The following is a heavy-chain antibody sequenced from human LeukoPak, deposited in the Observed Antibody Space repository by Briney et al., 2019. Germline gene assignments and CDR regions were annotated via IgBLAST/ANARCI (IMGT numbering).Heavy chain of an antibody. CDR2: INHSGST. CDR3: AHFKGGSFDF. J-gene: IGHJ3*01. CDR1: GGSFSGYY. V-gene: IGHV4-34*01. D-gene: IGHD1-26*01. Sequence: SETLSLTCAVYGGSFSGYYWSWIRQPPGKGLEWIGEINHSGSTNYNPSLKSRVTISVDTSKNQFSLKLSSVTAADTAVYYCAHFKGGSFDFWGQGTMVTVSS.